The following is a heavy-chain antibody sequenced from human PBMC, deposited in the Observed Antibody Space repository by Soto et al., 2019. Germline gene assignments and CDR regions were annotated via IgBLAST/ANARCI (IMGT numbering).Heavy chain of an antibody. J-gene: IGHJ3*01. V-gene: IGHV1-18*01. CDR3: ARGEYGSGSVDDAFDL. D-gene: IGHD3-10*01. CDR2: ISAYNGNT. CDR1: GYTFTSYG. Sequence: QVQLVQSGAEVKKPGASVKVSCKASGYTFTSYGISWVRQAPVQGLEWMGWISAYNGNTNYAQKLQGRVTMTTDTYTSTAYMELRSLRSDDTDVYYCARGEYGSGSVDDAFDLWGQGTMVTVSS.